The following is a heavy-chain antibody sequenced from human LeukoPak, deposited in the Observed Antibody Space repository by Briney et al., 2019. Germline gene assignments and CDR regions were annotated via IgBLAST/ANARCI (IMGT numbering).Heavy chain of an antibody. J-gene: IGHJ6*04. CDR2: ISGSADGT. V-gene: IGHV3-23*01. CDR3: ARDPSSLSMDV. Sequence: GGSLRLSCAASGFTFRTYTMNWIRQAPGEGLQWVSAISGSADGTYYSDSVKGRFTISRDNSNNTLYLQMHSLRVEDTAIYYCARDPSSLSMDVWGKGTSVTVSS. CDR1: GFTFRTYT.